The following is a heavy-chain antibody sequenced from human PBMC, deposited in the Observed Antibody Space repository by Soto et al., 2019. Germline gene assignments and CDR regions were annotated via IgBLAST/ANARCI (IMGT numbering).Heavy chain of an antibody. V-gene: IGHV3-11*01. Sequence: GGSLRLSCAASGFTFSDYYMSWIRQAPGKGLEWVSYISSSGSTIYYADSVKGRFTISRDNAKNSLYLQMNSLRAEDTAVYYCARDSRPYYDYICGSYRDNYFDYWGQGTLVTVSS. CDR3: ARDSRPYYDYICGSYRDNYFDY. D-gene: IGHD3-16*02. J-gene: IGHJ4*02. CDR1: GFTFSDYY. CDR2: ISSSGSTI.